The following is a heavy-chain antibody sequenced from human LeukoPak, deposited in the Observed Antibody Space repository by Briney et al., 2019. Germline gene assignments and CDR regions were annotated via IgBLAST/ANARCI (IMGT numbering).Heavy chain of an antibody. D-gene: IGHD6-19*01. J-gene: IGHJ5*02. V-gene: IGHV4-38-2*02. CDR2: IYHSGRT. CDR1: GFSISSGYY. Sequence: SETLSLTCTVSGFSISSGYYWGWIRQPPGKGLEWIGSIYHSGRTYHNPSLKSRVTMSVDTSKNQFSLKLSSVTAADTAVYYCARLVSSGFNWFDPWGQGTLVTVSS. CDR3: ARLVSSGFNWFDP.